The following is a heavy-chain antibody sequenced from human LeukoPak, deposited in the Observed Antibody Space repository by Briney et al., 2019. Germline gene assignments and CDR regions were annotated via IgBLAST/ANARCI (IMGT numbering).Heavy chain of an antibody. D-gene: IGHD3-22*01. CDR3: ASDWDDGRAERPA. CDR2: IYSGGDT. Sequence: GGSLRLSCAASGFTVSGNYMSWVRQAPGKGLECVAVIYSGGDTYYADSVKGRFTISRDKSKNTLYLQMNSLRAEDTAVYYCASDWDDGRAERPAWVQGTVVTVYS. J-gene: IGHJ5*02. V-gene: IGHV3-53*01. CDR1: GFTVSGNY.